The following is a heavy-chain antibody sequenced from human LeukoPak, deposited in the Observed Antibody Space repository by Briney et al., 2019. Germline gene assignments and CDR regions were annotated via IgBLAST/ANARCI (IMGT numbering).Heavy chain of an antibody. CDR1: GFTFSSFR. D-gene: IGHD4-17*01. J-gene: IGHJ4*02. Sequence: GGSLRLPCTASGFTFSSFRMTWVRQAPGKGLEWVANINQDGSEKYYVDSVKGRFTISRDNAKNSLFLQMNSLRAEDTAVYYCARSVYVDYYSDYWGQGTLVTVSS. CDR2: INQDGSEK. CDR3: ARSVYVDYYSDY. V-gene: IGHV3-7*01.